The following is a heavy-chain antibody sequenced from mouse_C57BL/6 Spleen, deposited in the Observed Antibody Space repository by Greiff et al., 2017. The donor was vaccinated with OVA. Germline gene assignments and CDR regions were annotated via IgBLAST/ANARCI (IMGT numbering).Heavy chain of an antibody. V-gene: IGHV5-4*01. Sequence: EVQGVESGGGLVKPGGSLKLSCAASGFTFSSYAMSWVRQTPEKRLEWVATISDGGSYTYYPDNVKGRFTISRDNAKNNLYLQMSHLKSEDTAMYYCARSPDYYGSSYPYWYFDVWGTGTTVTVSS. CDR3: ARSPDYYGSSYPYWYFDV. CDR2: ISDGGSYT. D-gene: IGHD1-1*01. CDR1: GFTFSSYA. J-gene: IGHJ1*03.